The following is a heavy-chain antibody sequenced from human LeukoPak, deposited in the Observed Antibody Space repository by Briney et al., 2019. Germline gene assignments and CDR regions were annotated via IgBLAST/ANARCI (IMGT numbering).Heavy chain of an antibody. CDR2: ISYDGSNK. D-gene: IGHD4/OR15-4a*01. CDR1: GFTFSSYG. Sequence: PGRSLRLSCAASGFTFSSYGMHWVRQAPGKGLEWVAVISYDGSNKYYADSVKGRFTISRDNSKNTLYLQMNSLRAEDTAVYYCAKGRQEKRVLTHRYYFDYWGQGTLVTVSS. J-gene: IGHJ4*02. CDR3: AKGRQEKRVLTHRYYFDY. V-gene: IGHV3-30*18.